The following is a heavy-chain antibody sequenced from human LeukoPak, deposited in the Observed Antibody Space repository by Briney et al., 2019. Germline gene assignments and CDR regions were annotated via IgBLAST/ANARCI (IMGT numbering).Heavy chain of an antibody. CDR3: ARREAAAGTWWFDP. CDR1: GYSFTTYR. V-gene: IGHV5-51*01. D-gene: IGHD6-13*01. CDR2: TYPGDSDT. J-gene: IGHJ5*02. Sequence: GESLKISCQGSGYSFTTYRIGWVRQMPGKGLEWMGNTYPGDSDTRYSPSFKGQVTISADKSISTAYLQWSSLKASDTAMYYCARREAAAGTWWFDPWGQGTLVTVSS.